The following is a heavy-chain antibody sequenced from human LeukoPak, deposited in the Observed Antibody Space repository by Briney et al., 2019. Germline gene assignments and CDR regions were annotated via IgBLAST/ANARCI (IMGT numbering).Heavy chain of an antibody. V-gene: IGHV1-46*01. J-gene: IGHJ6*02. CDR1: GYTFTSYY. CDR3: ARELPSIDYYDSSGYYSNGMDV. D-gene: IGHD3-22*01. CDR2: INPSGGST. Sequence: ASVKVSCKASGYTFTSYYMHWVRQAPGQGLEWMGIINPSGGSTSYAQKFQGRVTITADESTSTAYMELSSLRSEDTAVYYCARELPSIDYYDSSGYYSNGMDVWGQGTTVTVSS.